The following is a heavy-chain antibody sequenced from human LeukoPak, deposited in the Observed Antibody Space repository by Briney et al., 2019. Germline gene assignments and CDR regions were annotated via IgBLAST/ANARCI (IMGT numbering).Heavy chain of an antibody. CDR1: GYSISSGYY. CDR3: ARRLLNFDY. D-gene: IGHD2-15*01. CDR2: IYHSGST. Sequence: PSETLSLTCAVSGYSISSGYYWGWIRPPPGKGLEWIGSIYHSGSTYYNPSLKSRVTISVDTSKNQFSLKLSSVTAADTAVYYCARRLLNFDYWGQGTLVTVSS. V-gene: IGHV4-38-2*01. J-gene: IGHJ4*02.